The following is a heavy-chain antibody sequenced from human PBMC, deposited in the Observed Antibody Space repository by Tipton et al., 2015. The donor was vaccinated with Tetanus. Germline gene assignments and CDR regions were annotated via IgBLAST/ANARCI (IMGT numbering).Heavy chain of an antibody. CDR3: AREVPAAGHFDS. Sequence: TLSLTRTVSGGSISGSYWNWIRQPPGKGLEWIGYVYYNGNTHYNPALKSRVTISVDTSKNQFSLKLSSVTAADTAIYYCAREVPAAGHFDSWGQGTLVTVSS. CDR2: VYYNGNT. CDR1: GGSISGSY. J-gene: IGHJ4*02. V-gene: IGHV4-59*01. D-gene: IGHD2-2*01.